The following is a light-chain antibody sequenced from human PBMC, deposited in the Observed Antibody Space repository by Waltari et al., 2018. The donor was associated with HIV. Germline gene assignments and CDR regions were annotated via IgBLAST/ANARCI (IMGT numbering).Light chain of an antibody. Sequence: SSDLTQPPSMSLSPGQTARITCSGDALHKQYVYWYQEKPGQAPVFIISRDNERPSGVPDRFSGSRSGTTATATLTISGVQTEDEADYYCQAADITNIWVFGGGTKLTVL. CDR3: QAADITNIWV. CDR1: ALHKQY. V-gene: IGLV3-25*03. J-gene: IGLJ2*01. CDR2: RDN.